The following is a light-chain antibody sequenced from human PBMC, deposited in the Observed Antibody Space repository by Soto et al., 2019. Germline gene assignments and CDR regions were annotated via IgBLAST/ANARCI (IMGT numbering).Light chain of an antibody. CDR1: SGSVSTSYY. CDR3: VLYLGRGIVV. J-gene: IGLJ2*01. CDR2: ATN. V-gene: IGLV8-61*01. Sequence: QTVVTQEPSFSVSPGETVTLTCGLNSGSVSTSYYPGWYQQTPGQAPRTLIYATNTRSSGVPDRFSGSILGNKAALTITGAQADDESDYYCVLYLGRGIVVFGRGTKLTVL.